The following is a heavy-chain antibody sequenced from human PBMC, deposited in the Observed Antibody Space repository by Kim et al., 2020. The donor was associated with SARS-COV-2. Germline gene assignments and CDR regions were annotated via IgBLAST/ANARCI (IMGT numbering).Heavy chain of an antibody. V-gene: IGHV1-3*04. CDR2: INIDQGNT. J-gene: IGHJ4*01. Sequence: ASVKVSCKASGYTFTSYTMHWVRQAPGQGLEWMGWINIDQGNTKYVQKFQGRVTITRDTSASTAYMELSSLTSEDTALYYCARDGTTTKGELSFDYWGQ. CDR3: ARDGTTTKGELSFDY. D-gene: IGHD1-1*01. CDR1: GYTFTSYT.